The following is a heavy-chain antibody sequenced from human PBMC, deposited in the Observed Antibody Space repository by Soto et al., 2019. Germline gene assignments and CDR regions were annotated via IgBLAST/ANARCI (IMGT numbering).Heavy chain of an antibody. D-gene: IGHD4-17*01. Sequence: ESLKLSFKGSGYSFPSYWIIWVRQMPGKGLEWMGRIDPSDSYTNYSPSFQGHVTISADKSISTAYLQWSSLKASDTAMYYCARLSNEDYGGHYYYYGMDVWGQGTTVTVSS. CDR2: IDPSDSYT. CDR1: GYSFPSYW. CDR3: ARLSNEDYGGHYYYYGMDV. J-gene: IGHJ6*02. V-gene: IGHV5-10-1*01.